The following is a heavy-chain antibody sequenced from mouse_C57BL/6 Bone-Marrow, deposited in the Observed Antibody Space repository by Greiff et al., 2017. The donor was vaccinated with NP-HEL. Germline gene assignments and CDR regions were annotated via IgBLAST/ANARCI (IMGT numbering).Heavy chain of an antibody. Sequence: EVKVVESGGGLVKPGGSLKLSCAASGFTFSSYAMSWVRQTPEKRLEWVATISDGGSYTYYPDNVKGRFTISRDNAKNNLYLQMSHLKSEDTAMYYCARDAYYYGSSPRWGQGTLVTVSA. J-gene: IGHJ3*02. V-gene: IGHV5-4*01. D-gene: IGHD1-1*01. CDR1: GFTFSSYA. CDR2: ISDGGSYT. CDR3: ARDAYYYGSSPR.